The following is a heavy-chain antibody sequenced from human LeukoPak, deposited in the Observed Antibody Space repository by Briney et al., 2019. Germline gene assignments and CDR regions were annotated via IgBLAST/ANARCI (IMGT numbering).Heavy chain of an antibody. D-gene: IGHD5-18*01. J-gene: IGHJ6*02. V-gene: IGHV1-69*04. CDR1: GGTFNTYA. CDR2: IIPILDVA. CDR3: ARFPVRGYTYGSVIHHMDV. Sequence: SVKVSCKASGGTFNTYAITWVRQAPGQGLERMGRIIPILDVADSAQRFQGRVTITADRSTSTVYMELNSLRSEDTAIYYCARFPVRGYTYGSVIHHMDVWGQGTTVIVSS.